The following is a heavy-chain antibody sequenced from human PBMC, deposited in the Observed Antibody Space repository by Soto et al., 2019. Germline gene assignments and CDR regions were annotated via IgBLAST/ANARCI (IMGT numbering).Heavy chain of an antibody. J-gene: IGHJ4*02. CDR2: IFYIGTT. Sequence: QVQLQESGPGLVKPSETLSLTCTVSGGSISNYYWSWVRQSPGKGLEWIGYIFYIGTTNYNPSLKSRVTISLDTSKNQYSLKLRSVTAADTAVYYAVRGGGGYGNGTIDYWGQGTLVTVSS. CDR1: GGSISNYY. CDR3: VRGGGGYGNGTIDY. D-gene: IGHD5-18*01. V-gene: IGHV4-59*01.